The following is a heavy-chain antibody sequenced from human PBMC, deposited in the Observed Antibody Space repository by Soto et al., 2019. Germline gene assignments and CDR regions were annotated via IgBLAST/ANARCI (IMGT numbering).Heavy chain of an antibody. J-gene: IGHJ4*02. V-gene: IGHV3-23*01. CDR1: GFTFSSYA. Sequence: GGSLRLSCAASGFTFSSYAMSWVRQAPGKGLEWVSAISGSGGSTYYADSVKGRFTISRDNSKNTLYLQMNSLRAEDTAVYYCAKDRQGVGATKPPFDYWGQGTLVTVSS. CDR2: ISGSGGST. D-gene: IGHD1-26*01. CDR3: AKDRQGVGATKPPFDY.